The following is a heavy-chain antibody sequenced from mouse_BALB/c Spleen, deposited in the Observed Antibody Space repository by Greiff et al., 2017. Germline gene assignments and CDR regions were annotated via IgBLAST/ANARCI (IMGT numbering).Heavy chain of an antibody. CDR2: ISSGGGST. CDR1: GFAFSSYD. V-gene: IGHV5-12-1*01. J-gene: IGHJ1*01. Sequence: EVKLVESGGGLVKPGGSLKLSCAASGFAFSSYDMSWVRQTPEKRLEWVAYISSGGGSTYYPDTVKGRFTISRDNAKNTLYLQMSSLKSEDTAMYYCARHDDYDGYFDGWGAGTTVTVSS. CDR3: ARHDDYDGYFDG. D-gene: IGHD2-4*01.